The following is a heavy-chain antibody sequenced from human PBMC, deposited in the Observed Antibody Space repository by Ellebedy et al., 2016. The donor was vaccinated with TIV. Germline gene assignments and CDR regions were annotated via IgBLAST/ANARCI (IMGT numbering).Heavy chain of an antibody. V-gene: IGHV1-69*04. CDR1: GGTFSSYG. CDR3: RFDF. Sequence: ASVKVSCKASGGTFSSYGINWVRQAPGQGLEWMGRIIPILGRPDYAQNFQGRVTINADKSTGTPYLELSSLRSEDTALYGYRFDFWGQGTLVIVSS. D-gene: IGHD3-16*02. J-gene: IGHJ4*02. CDR2: IIPILGRP.